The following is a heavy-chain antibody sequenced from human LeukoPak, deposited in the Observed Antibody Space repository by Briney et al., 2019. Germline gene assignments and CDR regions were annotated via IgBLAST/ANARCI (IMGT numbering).Heavy chain of an antibody. J-gene: IGHJ4*02. D-gene: IGHD3-10*01. V-gene: IGHV3-23*01. CDR1: GFTFSSYA. CDR3: AKDSSASYASGSYSFDY. CDR2: ISGSGGST. Sequence: EGSLRLSCAASGFTFSSYAVSWVRQAPGKGLEWVSAISGSGGSTYYAESVKGRFTISRDNSKNTLHLQMNSLRAEDTAVYYCAKDSSASYASGSYSFDYWGQGTLVTVSS.